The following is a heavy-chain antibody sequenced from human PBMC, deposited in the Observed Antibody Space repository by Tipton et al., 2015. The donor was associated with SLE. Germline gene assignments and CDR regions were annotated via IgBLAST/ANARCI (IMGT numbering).Heavy chain of an antibody. CDR1: GFSFRNSA. D-gene: IGHD4-17*01. J-gene: IGHJ5*02. CDR2: MLGYSGNT. Sequence: GSLRLSCSASGFSFRNSAMSWVRQAPGKGLECVSMLGYSGNTYYADSVKGRFTISGDISRTTVYLQMNSLRAEDTAIYYCAKGGTTVTPWGPWGQGTLVTVS. CDR3: AKGGTTVTPWGP. V-gene: IGHV3-23*01.